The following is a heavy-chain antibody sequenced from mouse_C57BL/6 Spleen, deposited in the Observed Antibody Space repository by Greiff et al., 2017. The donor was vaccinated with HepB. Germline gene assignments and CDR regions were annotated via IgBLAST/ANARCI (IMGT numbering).Heavy chain of an antibody. CDR1: GFTFSDAW. J-gene: IGHJ1*03. D-gene: IGHD1-1*01. CDR3: AGRSYACYWYFDV. CDR2: IRNKANNHAT. V-gene: IGHV6-6*01. Sequence: EVHLVESGGGLVQPGGSMKLSCAASGFTFSDAWMDWVRQSPEKGLEWVAEIRNKANNHATYYAESVKGRFTISRDDSKSSVYLQMDSLRAEDTGIYYCAGRSYACYWYFDVWGTGTTVTVSS.